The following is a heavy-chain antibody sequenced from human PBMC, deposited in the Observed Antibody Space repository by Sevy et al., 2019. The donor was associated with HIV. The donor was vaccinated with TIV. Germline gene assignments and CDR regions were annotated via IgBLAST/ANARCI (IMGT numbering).Heavy chain of an antibody. V-gene: IGHV3-49*03. D-gene: IGHD3-22*01. CDR1: GFTFGDYA. J-gene: IGHJ4*02. CDR2: IRSKDYGGAT. Sequence: GGSLRLSCTGSGFTFGDYAMSWFRQAPGMGLEWVGFIRSKDYGGATEYAASVKGSFTISRDDSKSIADLQMNSLKTEDTAVYYCTRGYYYDSSGSSDYWGQGTLVTVSS. CDR3: TRGYYYDSSGSSDY.